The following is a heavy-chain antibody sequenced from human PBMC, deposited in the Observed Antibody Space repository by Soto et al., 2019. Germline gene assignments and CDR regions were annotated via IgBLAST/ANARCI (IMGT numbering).Heavy chain of an antibody. D-gene: IGHD4-17*01. J-gene: IGHJ4*02. CDR3: VRVGGYYGDYPNFDY. CDR1: GSSISPDY. V-gene: IGHV4-59*01. Sequence: SETLSLTCIVSGSSISPDYWSWLRQPPGKGLEWIGKIYYSGITNYNPSRKSRVTISVDTSKNQFSLKLTSVTAADTAVYYCVRVGGYYGDYPNFDYWGQGTLVTVSS. CDR2: IYYSGIT.